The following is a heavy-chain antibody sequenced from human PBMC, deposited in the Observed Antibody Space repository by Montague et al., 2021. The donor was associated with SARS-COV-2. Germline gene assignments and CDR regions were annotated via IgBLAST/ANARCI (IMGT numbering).Heavy chain of an antibody. CDR1: GFSLSTSGVG. CDR3: AHRGGYGAGSYYDY. CDR2: IYWDDDK. J-gene: IGHJ4*02. Sequence: PALVKPTQTLTLTCTFSGFSLSTSGVGVGWIRQPPGKALEWLALIYWDDDKRYSPSLKSRLTITKDTSKNQVVLAITNMDPVDTATYFCAHRGGYGAGSYYDYWGQGTLVTVSS. D-gene: IGHD3-10*01. V-gene: IGHV2-5*02.